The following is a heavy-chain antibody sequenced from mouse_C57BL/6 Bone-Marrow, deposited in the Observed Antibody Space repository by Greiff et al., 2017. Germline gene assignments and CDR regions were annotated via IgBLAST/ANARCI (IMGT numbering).Heavy chain of an antibody. V-gene: IGHV3-8*01. CDR2: LSYSGST. CDR1: GYSITSDY. Sequence: EVKLMESGPGLAKPSQTLSLTCSVPGYSITSDYWNWIRKFPGTKLEYMGYLSYSGSTYYTPSLKSRISITRNTSKNQYYLQLNSVTTEDTATYYCARSLYGRGNWGQGTTLTVAS. CDR3: ARSLYGRGN. J-gene: IGHJ2*01. D-gene: IGHD1-1*01.